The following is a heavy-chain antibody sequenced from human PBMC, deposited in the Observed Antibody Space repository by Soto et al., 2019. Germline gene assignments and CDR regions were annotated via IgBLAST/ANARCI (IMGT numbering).Heavy chain of an antibody. V-gene: IGHV3-30*03. CDR1: EFTFSNYA. Sequence: QVPLVESGGGAVQPGGSRRLSCAASEFTFSNYAMHWVRQAPGKGLQWLAVISYDGNNKYYAESVEGRFTISRDNSKNTVYLQMNSLRLEDTAVYYCARGPSYSDSYFEHWGQGTLVTVSS. D-gene: IGHD4-17*01. CDR2: ISYDGNNK. J-gene: IGHJ4*02. CDR3: ARGPSYSDSYFEH.